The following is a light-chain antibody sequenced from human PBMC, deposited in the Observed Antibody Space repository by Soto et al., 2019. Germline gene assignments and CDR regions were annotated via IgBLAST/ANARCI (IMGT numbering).Light chain of an antibody. Sequence: QSVLTQPTSVSGAPGQRITISCTGSPSNIGAGFDVHWYQQFPGTAPKLLIYGTTSRPSGVPDRFSGSQSGTSASLAITGLQAGDEADYYCQSYDTSLSGAWVFGGGTKVTVL. CDR3: QSYDTSLSGAWV. CDR2: GTT. J-gene: IGLJ3*02. V-gene: IGLV1-40*01. CDR1: PSNIGAGFD.